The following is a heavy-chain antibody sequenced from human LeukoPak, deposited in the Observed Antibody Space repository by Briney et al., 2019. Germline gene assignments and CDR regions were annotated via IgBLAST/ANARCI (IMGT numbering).Heavy chain of an antibody. V-gene: IGHV1-2*02. D-gene: IGHD2-15*01. CDR2: INPNSGGT. Sequence: GASVKVSCKASGYTFTGYYMHWVRQAPGQGLEWMGWINPNSGGTNYAQKFQGRVTMTRDTSISTAYMELSRLRSDDTAVYYCARDRSGSPYYFDYWGQGTLVTVSS. J-gene: IGHJ4*02. CDR3: ARDRSGSPYYFDY. CDR1: GYTFTGYY.